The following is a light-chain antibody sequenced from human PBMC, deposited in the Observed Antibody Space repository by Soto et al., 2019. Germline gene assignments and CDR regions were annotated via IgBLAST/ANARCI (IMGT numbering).Light chain of an antibody. CDR3: QQYNSYWT. CDR2: DAT. V-gene: IGKV1-5*01. J-gene: IGKJ1*01. CDR1: QTISSW. Sequence: DIQMPQSPSTLSGSVGDRVTITCRASQTISSWLAWYQQKPGKAPKLLICDATTLESGVPSRFSGSGSGTEFTLTISSLQPDDFATYYRQQYNSYWTVGQGTKVDIK.